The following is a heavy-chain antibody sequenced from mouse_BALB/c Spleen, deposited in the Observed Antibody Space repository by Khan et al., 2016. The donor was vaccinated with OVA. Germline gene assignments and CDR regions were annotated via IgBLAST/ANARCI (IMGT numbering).Heavy chain of an antibody. J-gene: IGHJ2*01. CDR3: ARWNHRDDGYFDY. Sequence: EVQLQESGPSLVKPSQTLSLTCSVTGDSITSGYWNWIRKFPGNKLEYMGYVSSSDSTFYNPSLKSRISITRDTSKNQYYLQLNSVTTEDTATYYGARWNHRDDGYFDYWGQGTTLTVSS. D-gene: IGHD2-14*01. CDR2: VSSSDST. V-gene: IGHV3-8*02. CDR1: GDSITSGY.